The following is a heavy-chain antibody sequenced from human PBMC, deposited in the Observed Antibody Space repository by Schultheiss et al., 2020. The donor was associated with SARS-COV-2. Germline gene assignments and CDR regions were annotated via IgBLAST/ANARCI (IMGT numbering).Heavy chain of an antibody. Sequence: SVKVSCKASGGTFSSYAISWVRQAPGQGLEWMGGIIPIFGTANYAQKFQGRVTITADKSTSTAYMELSSLRSEDTAVYYCARGGSYGYTIQPFDYWGQGTLVTVSS. CDR3: ARGGSYGYTIQPFDY. J-gene: IGHJ4*02. D-gene: IGHD5-18*01. V-gene: IGHV1-69*06. CDR1: GGTFSSYA. CDR2: IIPIFGTA.